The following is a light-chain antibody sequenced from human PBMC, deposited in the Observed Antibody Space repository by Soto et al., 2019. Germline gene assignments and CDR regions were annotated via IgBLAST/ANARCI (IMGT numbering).Light chain of an antibody. CDR3: QQSYSTLFT. CDR1: QSINSY. V-gene: IGKV1-39*01. Sequence: DIQMTQSPSSLSASVGDRVTIACRASQSINSYLNWYQQKPGKPPKLLIYGASNLQGGVPSMFSGSGSGTDFTLSISSLQPEDFANYFCQQSYSTLFTFGQGTKLESK. J-gene: IGKJ2*01. CDR2: GAS.